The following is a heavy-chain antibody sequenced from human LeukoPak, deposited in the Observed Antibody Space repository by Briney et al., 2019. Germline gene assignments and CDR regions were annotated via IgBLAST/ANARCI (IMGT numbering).Heavy chain of an antibody. V-gene: IGHV4-4*07. CDR2: ISSSGST. CDR3: ARGELDSSGWLRFGY. J-gene: IGHJ4*02. Sequence: SETLSLTCTVSGGSISSYYWSWIRQPAGKELEWIGRISSSGSTNCNPFLKSRVTMSVDTSKNQFSLKLSSVTAADTAIYYCARGELDSSGWLRFGYRGQGTLVTVSS. CDR1: GGSISSYY. D-gene: IGHD6-19*01.